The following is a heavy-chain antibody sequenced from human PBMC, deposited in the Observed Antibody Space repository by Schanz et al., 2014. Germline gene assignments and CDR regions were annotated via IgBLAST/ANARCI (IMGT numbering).Heavy chain of an antibody. J-gene: IGHJ4*02. V-gene: IGHV1-18*01. CDR3: ARGRTFDY. Sequence: VQLEQSGAEVKKPGSSVKVSCKASGGTFSSFGINWVRQAPGQGLQWMGWISPYTGNTNYAQTLQGRVTMTTDTSTSTAYMELRSLRSDDTAVYYCARGRTFDYWGQGTLVTVSS. CDR2: ISPYTGNT. CDR1: GGTFSSFG.